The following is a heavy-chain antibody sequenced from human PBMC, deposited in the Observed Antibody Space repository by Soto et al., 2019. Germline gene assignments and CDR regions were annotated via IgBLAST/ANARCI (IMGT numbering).Heavy chain of an antibody. V-gene: IGHV3-73*01. D-gene: IGHD3-10*01. CDR3: TSIPDYYGSGSYYPFDY. CDR2: IRSKANSYAT. Sequence: GGSLRLSCAASGFTFSGSAMHWVRQASGKGLEWVGRIRSKANSYATAYAASVKGRFTISRGDSKNTAYLQMNSLKTEDTAVYYCTSIPDYYGSGSYYPFDYWGQGTLVTVSS. CDR1: GFTFSGSA. J-gene: IGHJ4*02.